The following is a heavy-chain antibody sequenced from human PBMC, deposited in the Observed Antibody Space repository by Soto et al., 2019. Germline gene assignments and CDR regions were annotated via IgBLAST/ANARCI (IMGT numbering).Heavy chain of an antibody. CDR2: INHSGST. Sequence: SETLSLTCAVYGGSFSGYYWSWIRQPPGKGLEWIGEINHSGSTYYNPSLKSRVTISVDTSKNQFSLKLSSVTAADTAVYYCARDAWYYGSGSIDYWGQGTLVTVSS. D-gene: IGHD3-10*01. J-gene: IGHJ4*02. V-gene: IGHV4-34*09. CDR1: GGSFSGYY. CDR3: ARDAWYYGSGSIDY.